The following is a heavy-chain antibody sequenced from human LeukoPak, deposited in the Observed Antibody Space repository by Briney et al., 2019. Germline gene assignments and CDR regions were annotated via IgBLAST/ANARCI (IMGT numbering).Heavy chain of an antibody. CDR2: ISYDGSNK. V-gene: IGHV3-30-3*01. CDR1: GFTFSSYA. D-gene: IGHD6-13*01. J-gene: IGHJ1*01. CDR3: TRVRAQQLERPLHH. Sequence: GGSLRLSCAASGFTFSSYAMHWVRQAPGKGLEWVAVISYDGSNKYYADSVKSRFTISRDKSKNTLYMQMNSLSAEDTAVHYCTRVRAQQLERPLHHWRQGPLHTVPS.